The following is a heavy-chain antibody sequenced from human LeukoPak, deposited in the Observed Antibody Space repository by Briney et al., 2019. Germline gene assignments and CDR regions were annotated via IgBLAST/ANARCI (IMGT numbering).Heavy chain of an antibody. CDR3: ARDRDTAMGL. D-gene: IGHD5-18*01. J-gene: IGHJ4*02. CDR2: VSGSGGST. V-gene: IGHV3-23*01. Sequence: GGSLRLSCAASGFTFSSYAMSWVRQAPGKGLEWVSTVSGSGGSTYYADSVKGRFTISRDNSKNTLYLQMNSLRAEDTAVYYCARDRDTAMGLWGQGTLVTVSS. CDR1: GFTFSSYA.